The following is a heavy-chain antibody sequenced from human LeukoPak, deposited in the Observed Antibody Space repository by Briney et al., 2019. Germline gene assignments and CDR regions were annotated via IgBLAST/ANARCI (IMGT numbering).Heavy chain of an antibody. J-gene: IGHJ3*02. CDR3: ARPQGGSFRGDAFDI. V-gene: IGHV1-18*01. Sequence: AAVKVSCKASGYTFTSYGISWVRQAPGQGLEWMGWISADNGNTNYAQKLQGRVTMTTDTSTSTAYIELRSLRSDDTAVYYCARPQGGSFRGDAFDIWGQGTMVTVSS. CDR1: GYTFTSYG. CDR2: ISADNGNT. D-gene: IGHD1-26*01.